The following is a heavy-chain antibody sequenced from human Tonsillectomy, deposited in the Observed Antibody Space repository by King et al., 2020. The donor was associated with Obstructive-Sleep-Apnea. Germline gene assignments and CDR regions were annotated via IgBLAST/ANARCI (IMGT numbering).Heavy chain of an antibody. CDR2: MNPNTGNI. D-gene: IGHD3-16*01. CDR1: GYTFTNFD. Sequence: QLVQSGAEVRKPGASVQVSCTTSGYTFTNFDINWVRQAPGQRREWMGWMNPNTGNIGPVQKVQGRITLTAATSRSTAYMALHSLTAEDTAIYFCARRYYEGSGHESFDFWGQGTLVTVSS. J-gene: IGHJ4*02. V-gene: IGHV1-8*01. CDR3: ARRYYEGSGHESFDF.